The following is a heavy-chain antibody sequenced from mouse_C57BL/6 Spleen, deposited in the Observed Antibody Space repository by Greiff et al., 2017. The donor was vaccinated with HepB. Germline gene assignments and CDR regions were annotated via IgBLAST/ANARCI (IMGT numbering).Heavy chain of an antibody. CDR3: ARAYYSNYGYAMDY. V-gene: IGHV5-17*01. CDR1: GFTFSDYG. Sequence: EVNVVESGGGLVKPGGSLKLSCAASGFTFSDYGMHWVRQAPEKGLEWVAYISSGSSTIYYADTVKGRFTISRDNAKNTLFLQMTSLRSEDTAMYYCARAYYSNYGYAMDYWGQGTSVTVSS. CDR2: ISSGSSTI. J-gene: IGHJ4*01. D-gene: IGHD2-5*01.